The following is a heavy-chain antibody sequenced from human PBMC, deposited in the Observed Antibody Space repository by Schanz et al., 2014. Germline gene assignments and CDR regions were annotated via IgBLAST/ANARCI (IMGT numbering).Heavy chain of an antibody. CDR3: YGMDV. CDR1: GGSISSGGYS. CDR2: IFFRGST. V-gene: IGHV4-30-4*07. Sequence: QVPLQESGPGLVKPSQTLSLTCAVSGGSISSGGYSWSWIRQPPGKGLEWIGYIFFRGSTYYNPSLKSRVTISIDTSKNQSSLRLPSVTAADTAVYYCYGMDVWGQGTTVTVSS. J-gene: IGHJ6*02.